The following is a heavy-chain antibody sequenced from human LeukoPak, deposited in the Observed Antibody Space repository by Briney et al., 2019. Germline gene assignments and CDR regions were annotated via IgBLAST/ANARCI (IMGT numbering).Heavy chain of an antibody. Sequence: ASVKVSCKASGYTFTSYDFNGGRQAPEQRPRGMGWMSPNSGDTGYAQKFQDRVTMTRNTSISTAYMELSSLRSDDTAVYYCARGPPNWGYDYWGPGTLVTVSS. D-gene: IGHD7-27*01. CDR3: ARGPPNWGYDY. V-gene: IGHV1-8*01. J-gene: IGHJ4*02. CDR1: GYTFTSYD. CDR2: MSPNSGDT.